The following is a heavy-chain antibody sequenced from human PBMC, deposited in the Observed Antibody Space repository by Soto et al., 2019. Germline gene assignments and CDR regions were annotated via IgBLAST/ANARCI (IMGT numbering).Heavy chain of an antibody. V-gene: IGHV4-39*01. CDR3: ARQTMYYDFWSGPKWFDP. CDR1: GGSISSSRYY. CDR2: MYYRGST. D-gene: IGHD3-3*01. Sequence: SETLSLTCTVSGGSISSSRYYWGWIRQPPGKGLEWIGSMYYRGSTYYNPSLKSRVTISVDTSKNQFSLKLSSVTAADTAVYYCARQTMYYDFWSGPKWFDPWGQGTLVTVSS. J-gene: IGHJ5*02.